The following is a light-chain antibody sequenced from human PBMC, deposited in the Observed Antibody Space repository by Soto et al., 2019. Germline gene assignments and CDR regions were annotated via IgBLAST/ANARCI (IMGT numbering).Light chain of an antibody. CDR1: QGISNW. V-gene: IGKV1-12*01. CDR3: QQSNSFPLT. Sequence: DIQLTQSPSFLSASVGDRVTITCRASQGISNWLAWFQQKPGKAPKLLIYTASRLQSGVPSRFSGSGSGTDFTLTISSLQPEDSATYYCQQSNSFPLTFGQGTKVDIK. CDR2: TAS. J-gene: IGKJ1*01.